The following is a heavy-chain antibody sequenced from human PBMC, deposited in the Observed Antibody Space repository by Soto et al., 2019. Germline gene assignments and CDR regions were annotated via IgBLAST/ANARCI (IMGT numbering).Heavy chain of an antibody. CDR3: ARAGGEHLFRLDY. CDR2: ISAYNGNT. V-gene: IGHV1-18*04. J-gene: IGHJ4*02. D-gene: IGHD1-26*01. Sequence: QVQMLQSGPELKKPGASVKVSCKASGYTFTNYGISWVRQAPGQGLEWMGWISAYNGNTKYAEKFQGRVTMTTDTATSTAYMQLRTLRSDDTAVYYRARAGGEHLFRLDYWGQGTLVTVSS. CDR1: GYTFTNYG.